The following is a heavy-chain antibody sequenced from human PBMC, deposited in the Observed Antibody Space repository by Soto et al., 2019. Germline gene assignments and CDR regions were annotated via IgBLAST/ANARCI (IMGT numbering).Heavy chain of an antibody. CDR1: GFTFSSYS. V-gene: IGHV3-21*01. D-gene: IGHD3-3*01. J-gene: IGHJ3*02. CDR3: ARSQTDFWSGYYAFDI. CDR2: ISSSSSYI. Sequence: GGLRLSCAASGFTFSSYSMNWVRQAPGKGLEWVSSISSSSSYIYYADSVKGRFTISRDNAKNSLYLQMNSLRAEDMAVYYCARSQTDFWSGYYAFDIWGQGTMVTVSS.